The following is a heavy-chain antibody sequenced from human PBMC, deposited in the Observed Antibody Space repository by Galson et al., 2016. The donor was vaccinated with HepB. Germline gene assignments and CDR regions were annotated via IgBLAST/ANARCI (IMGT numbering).Heavy chain of an antibody. Sequence: ETLSLTCTVSGGSIRSYYWSWIRQPPGKGLEWIGYIYYSGSTNYNPSLKSRVTISVDTSKNQFSLKLSSVTAADTAVYYCAREINYYDSKWFDPWGQGTLVTVSS. CDR1: GGSIRSYY. D-gene: IGHD3-22*01. V-gene: IGHV4-59*01. CDR3: AREINYYDSKWFDP. CDR2: IYYSGST. J-gene: IGHJ5*02.